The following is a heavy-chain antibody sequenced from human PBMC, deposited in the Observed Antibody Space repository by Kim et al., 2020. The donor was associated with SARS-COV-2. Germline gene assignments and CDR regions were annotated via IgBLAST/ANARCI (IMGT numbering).Heavy chain of an antibody. Sequence: ADSVKGRFTISRDHTKSTLYLQMNSLRAEDTAVYYCARDGDSGGYSAFDIWGQGTMVTVSS. D-gene: IGHD1-26*01. V-gene: IGHV3-66*01. J-gene: IGHJ3*02. CDR3: ARDGDSGGYSAFDI.